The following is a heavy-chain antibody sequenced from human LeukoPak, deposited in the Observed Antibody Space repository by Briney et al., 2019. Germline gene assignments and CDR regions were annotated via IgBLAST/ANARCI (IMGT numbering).Heavy chain of an antibody. Sequence: GASVKVSCKASGGTFSSYAISWVRQAPGQGLEWMGRIIPILGIANYAQKFQGRVTITADKSTSTAYMELSSLRSEDTAVYYCARLHSSGRDYYGMDVWGQGATVTVSS. J-gene: IGHJ6*02. CDR1: GGTFSSYA. CDR3: ARLHSSGRDYYGMDV. V-gene: IGHV1-69*04. CDR2: IIPILGIA. D-gene: IGHD3-10*01.